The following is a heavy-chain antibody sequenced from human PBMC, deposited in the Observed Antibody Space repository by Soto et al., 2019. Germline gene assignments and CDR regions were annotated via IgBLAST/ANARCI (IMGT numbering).Heavy chain of an antibody. V-gene: IGHV3-74*01. J-gene: IGHJ4*02. CDR2: INTDGSST. CDR1: GFTFSSHW. D-gene: IGHD2-21*02. Sequence: EVYLVESGGGLIQPGGSLRLSCAASGFTFSSHWMHWVRQAPGKGLVWVSRINTDGSSTNYADYVKGRFTVSRDNAKNPLYLQMNSLRAEDTAVYYCESSLLWPLYLNDLGQGTLVTLSS. CDR3: ESSLLWPLYLND.